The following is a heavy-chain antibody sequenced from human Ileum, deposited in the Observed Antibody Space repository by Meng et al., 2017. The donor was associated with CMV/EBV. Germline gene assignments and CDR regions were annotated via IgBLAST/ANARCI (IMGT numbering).Heavy chain of an antibody. CDR3: ARGGQGNTAFHY. J-gene: IGHJ4*02. D-gene: IGHD2/OR15-2a*01. CDR2: INPNSGGT. Sequence: QVQVVQAGAEMKKPGASVKGSCKAAGYTFSGYYMHWVRQAPGQGLEWMGWINPNSGGTNYAQKFQGRVTMTRDTSISTAYMELSRLTSDDTAVYYCARGGQGNTAFHYWGQGTLVTVSS. V-gene: IGHV1-2*02. CDR1: GYTFSGYY.